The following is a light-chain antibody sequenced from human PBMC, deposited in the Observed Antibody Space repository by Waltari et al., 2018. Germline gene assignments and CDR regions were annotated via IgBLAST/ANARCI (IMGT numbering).Light chain of an antibody. CDR3: MHALQTPVT. CDR1: QSLLHSTGYNY. J-gene: IGKJ5*01. V-gene: IGKV2-28*01. CDR2: LGS. Sequence: EIVLTQSPLSLPVTPGEPSSISCRSNQSLLHSTGYNYLHWYLQKPGQSPQILIYLGSNRDSGVPDRFSGSASDTDFTVKISRVEAEDVGVYYCMHALQTPVTFGQGTRLEIK.